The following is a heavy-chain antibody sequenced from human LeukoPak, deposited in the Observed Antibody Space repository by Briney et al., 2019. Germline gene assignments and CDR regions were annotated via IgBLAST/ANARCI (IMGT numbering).Heavy chain of an antibody. J-gene: IGHJ6*02. Sequence: SETLSLTCTVSGGSISSCYWSWIRQPAGKGLEWIGRIYTSGSTNYNPSLKSRVTMSVDTSKNQFSLKLSSVTAADTAVYYCARDRSIVVVVAATTHHYYYGMDVWGQGTTVTVSS. CDR3: ARDRSIVVVVAATTHHYYYGMDV. CDR2: IYTSGST. CDR1: GGSISSCY. V-gene: IGHV4-4*07. D-gene: IGHD2-15*01.